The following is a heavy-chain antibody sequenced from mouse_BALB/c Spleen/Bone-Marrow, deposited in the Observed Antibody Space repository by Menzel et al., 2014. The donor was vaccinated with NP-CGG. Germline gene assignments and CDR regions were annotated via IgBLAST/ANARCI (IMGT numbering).Heavy chain of an antibody. V-gene: IGHV1-9*01. Sequence: QVQLQQPGAELMKPGASVKISCKATGYTFSSYWIEWVKQRPGHGLEWIGEILPGSGITNYNEKFKGKATFTADTSSNTAYMQLSSLTSEDSAVYYCTRGGSYYRYLDYWGQGTTLTVSS. CDR2: ILPGSGIT. CDR3: TRGGSYYRYLDY. J-gene: IGHJ2*01. D-gene: IGHD2-14*01. CDR1: GYTFSSYW.